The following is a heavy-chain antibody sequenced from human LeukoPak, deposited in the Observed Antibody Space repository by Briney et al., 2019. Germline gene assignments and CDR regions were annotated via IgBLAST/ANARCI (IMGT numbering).Heavy chain of an antibody. J-gene: IGHJ4*02. CDR1: GGSISSSSYY. CDR3: ARLGVEYEV. V-gene: IGHV4-39*01. CDR2: IYYSGST. Sequence: TSETLSLTCTVSGGSISSSSYYWGWIRQPPGKGLEWIGSIYYSGSTYYNPSLKSRVTISVDTSKNQFSLKLSSVTAAVTAVYYCARLGVEYEVCGQGTLVTVSS. D-gene: IGHD2/OR15-2a*01.